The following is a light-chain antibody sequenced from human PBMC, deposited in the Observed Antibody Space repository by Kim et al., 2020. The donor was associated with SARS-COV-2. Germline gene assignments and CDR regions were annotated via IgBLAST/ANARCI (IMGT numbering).Light chain of an antibody. J-gene: IGKJ1*01. CDR2: ETS. CDR3: QRNGKTPVT. V-gene: IGKV3-20*01. CDR1: QIVRSDY. Sequence: SPGESATLSCRASQIVRSDYLAWYQQKPGQAPRILVYETSNRATGIPDRFSGSGSGTDFTLTITRLEPEDFAVYFCQRNGKTPVTFGQGTKVDIK.